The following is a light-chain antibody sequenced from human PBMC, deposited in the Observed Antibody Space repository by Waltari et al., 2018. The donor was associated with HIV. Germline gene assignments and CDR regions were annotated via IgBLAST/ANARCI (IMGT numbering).Light chain of an antibody. CDR2: EVS. CDR3: SSYAGSNNKV. J-gene: IGLJ3*02. Sequence: QSALTQPPSASGSPGQSVTISCTGTSSAVGGYNYVSWYQQHPVKAPKPMIYEVSKLPSGVPNRFSGSKSGNTASLTVSGLQAEDEADYYCSSYAGSNNKVFGGGTKLTVL. V-gene: IGLV2-8*01. CDR1: SSAVGGYNY.